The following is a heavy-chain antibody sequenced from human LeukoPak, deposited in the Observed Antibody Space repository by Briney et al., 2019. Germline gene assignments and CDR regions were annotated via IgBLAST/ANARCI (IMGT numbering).Heavy chain of an antibody. Sequence: KFGESLKISCKGSGYSFTSYWIGWVRQMPGKGLEWMGIIYPGDSDTRYSPSFQGQVTISADKPISTAYLQWSSLKASDTAMYYCATLGYCSSTSCYSGWFDPWGQGTLVTVSS. CDR3: ATLGYCSSTSCYSGWFDP. V-gene: IGHV5-51*01. CDR2: IYPGDSDT. CDR1: GYSFTSYW. D-gene: IGHD2-2*01. J-gene: IGHJ5*02.